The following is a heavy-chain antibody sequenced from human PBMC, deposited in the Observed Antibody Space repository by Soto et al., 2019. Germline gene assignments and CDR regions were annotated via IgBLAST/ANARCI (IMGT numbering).Heavy chain of an antibody. CDR1: GNSFSSHA. CDR3: ARGGALSTSWFWGDGLDS. Sequence: GASVKVSSKSSGNSFSSHAITWLRQAPGQGLEWIGGIIPVFGTPTYAQKFQGRVSITADKSTNTSYMELRSLRSEDTAVYYCARGGALSTSWFWGDGLDSWGQGTQVTVSS. J-gene: IGHJ4*02. CDR2: IIPVFGTP. D-gene: IGHD2-2*01. V-gene: IGHV1-69*06.